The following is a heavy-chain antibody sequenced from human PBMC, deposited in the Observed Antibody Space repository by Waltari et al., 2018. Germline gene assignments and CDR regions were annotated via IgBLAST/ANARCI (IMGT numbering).Heavy chain of an antibody. J-gene: IGHJ6*02. V-gene: IGHV3-23*01. D-gene: IGHD3-22*01. CDR2: ISGSGGST. CDR3: AKDGDGTYYYDSLGRMDV. CDR1: GFTFSSYA. Sequence: EVQLLESGGGLVQPGGSLRLSCAASGFTFSSYAMRWVRQAPGQGLEWVSAISGSGGSTYYADSVKGRFTISRDNSKNTLYLQMNSLRAEDTAVYYCAKDGDGTYYYDSLGRMDVWGQGTTVTVSS.